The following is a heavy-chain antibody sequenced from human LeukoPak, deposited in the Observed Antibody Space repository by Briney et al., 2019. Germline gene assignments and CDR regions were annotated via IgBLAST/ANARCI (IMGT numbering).Heavy chain of an antibody. Sequence: EASVKVSCKASGGTFSSYAISWVRQAPGQGLEWMGRIIPIFGTANYAQKFQGRVTITTDESTSTAYMELSSLRSEDTAVYYCATAPRGFFGVAEFRGFDPWGQGTLVTVSS. J-gene: IGHJ5*02. CDR1: GGTFSSYA. D-gene: IGHD3-3*01. CDR2: IIPIFGTA. CDR3: ATAPRGFFGVAEFRGFDP. V-gene: IGHV1-69*05.